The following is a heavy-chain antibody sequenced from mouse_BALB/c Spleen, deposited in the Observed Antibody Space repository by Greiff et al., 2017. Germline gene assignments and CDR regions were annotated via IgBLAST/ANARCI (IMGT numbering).Heavy chain of an antibody. J-gene: IGHJ4*01. Sequence: VHLVESGPGLVAPSQSLSITCTVSGFSLTSYGVHWVRQPPGKGLEWLGVIWAGGSTNYNSALMSRLSISKDNSKSQVFLKMNSLQTDDTAMYYCAIYYRYGDYYAMDYWGQGTSVTVSS. CDR2: IWAGGST. CDR1: GFSLTSYG. V-gene: IGHV2-9*02. CDR3: AIYYRYGDYYAMDY. D-gene: IGHD2-14*01.